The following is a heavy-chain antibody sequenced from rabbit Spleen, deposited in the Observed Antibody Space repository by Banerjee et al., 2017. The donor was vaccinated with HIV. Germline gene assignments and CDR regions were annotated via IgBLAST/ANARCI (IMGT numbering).Heavy chain of an antibody. CDR1: GFDFSNKAV. CDR3: ARDGAGGSYFAL. CDR2: INAITGRA. V-gene: IGHV1S45*01. D-gene: IGHD8-1*01. J-gene: IGHJ6*01. Sequence: QEQLVESGGGLVQPEGSLTLTCKASGFDFSNKAVMCWVRQAPGKGLQWIACINAITGRAVYATWAKGRFTFSKTSSTTVTLHMTSLTAADTATYFCARDGAGGSYFALWGPGTLVTVS.